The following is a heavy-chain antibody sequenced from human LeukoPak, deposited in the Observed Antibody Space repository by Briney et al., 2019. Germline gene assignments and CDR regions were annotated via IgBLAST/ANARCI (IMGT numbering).Heavy chain of an antibody. CDR2: ISYSGST. CDR3: ARVIAPDAFDI. J-gene: IGHJ3*02. D-gene: IGHD2/OR15-2a*01. Sequence: SGTLSLTCTVSGGSITDYSWSCIRQPPGKGLEWIASISYSGSTNYNPSLKSRVTISVDTSKNQLSLKLSSVTAADTAVYYCARVIAPDAFDIWGQGTMVTVSS. CDR1: GGSITDYS. V-gene: IGHV4-59*01.